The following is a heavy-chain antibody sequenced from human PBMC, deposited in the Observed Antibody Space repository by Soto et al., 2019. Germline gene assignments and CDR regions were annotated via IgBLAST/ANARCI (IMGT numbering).Heavy chain of an antibody. D-gene: IGHD2-8*01. J-gene: IGHJ4*02. CDR3: SAGWDDVLY. CDR1: GFTFDKYW. Sequence: EVQLVESGGGLVKPGGSLRLSCAASGFTFDKYWMNWVRQAPGKGLEWVARIKSKTDGGTKDYAAHGKGRFTISRVNDKSMLYLKMNSRKTEDAGMYFCSAGWDDVLYWGQGTMVTVSS. V-gene: IGHV3-15*07. CDR2: IKSKTDGGTK.